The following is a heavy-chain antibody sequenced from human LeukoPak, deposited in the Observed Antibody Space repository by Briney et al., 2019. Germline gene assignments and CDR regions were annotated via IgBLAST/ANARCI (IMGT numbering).Heavy chain of an antibody. D-gene: IGHD1-26*01. V-gene: IGHV4-39*07. CDR1: GGSISSYY. CDR3: ARDRWELIDY. Sequence: PSETLSLTCTVSGGSISSYYWGWIRQPPGKGLEWIGSIYYSGSTYYNPSLKSRVTISVDTSKNQFSLKLSSVTAADTAVYYCARDRWELIDYWGQGTLVTVSS. CDR2: IYYSGST. J-gene: IGHJ4*02.